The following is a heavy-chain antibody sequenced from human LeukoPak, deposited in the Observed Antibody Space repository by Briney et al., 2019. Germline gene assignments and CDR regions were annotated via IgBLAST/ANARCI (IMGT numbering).Heavy chain of an antibody. CDR1: GFTFSSYG. D-gene: IGHD2-2*01. V-gene: IGHV3-33*01. Sequence: GGSLRLSCAASGFTFSSYGMHWVRQAPGKGLEWVAVIWYDGSNKYYADSVKGRFTISRDNSKNTLNLQMNSLRAEDTAVYYCARARGYCSSTSCYGGAFDIWGQGTMVTVSS. CDR3: ARARGYCSSTSCYGGAFDI. CDR2: IWYDGSNK. J-gene: IGHJ3*02.